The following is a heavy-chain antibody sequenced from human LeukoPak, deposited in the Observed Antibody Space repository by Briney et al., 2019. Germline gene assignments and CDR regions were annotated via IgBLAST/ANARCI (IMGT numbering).Heavy chain of an antibody. CDR3: AKAKLGIGGYFDY. V-gene: IGHV3-21*01. J-gene: IGHJ4*02. Sequence: PGRSLRLSCAASGFTFSSYSMNWVRQAPGKGLEWVSSISSSSSYIYYADSVKGRFTVSRDNSKDTLYLQMQSLRPEDTAVYYCAKAKLGIGGYFDYWGQGTLVTVSS. CDR2: ISSSSSYI. CDR1: GFTFSSYS. D-gene: IGHD7-27*01.